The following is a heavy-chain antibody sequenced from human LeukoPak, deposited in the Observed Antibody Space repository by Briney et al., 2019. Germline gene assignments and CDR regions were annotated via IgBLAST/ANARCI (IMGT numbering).Heavy chain of an antibody. V-gene: IGHV1-2*02. CDR1: GYTFAENH. CDR2: INPKSDAT. D-gene: IGHD2-8*02. Sequence: ASVKVSCKASGYTFAENHIHWVRQAPGQGPEWMGWINPKSDATDSAQQFQGILTMTRGTSIGTASMDLSGLRLDDTGIYYCARAGDESTGHYDSLHFWGQGTMVTVSS. CDR3: ARAGDESTGHYDSLHF. J-gene: IGHJ3*01.